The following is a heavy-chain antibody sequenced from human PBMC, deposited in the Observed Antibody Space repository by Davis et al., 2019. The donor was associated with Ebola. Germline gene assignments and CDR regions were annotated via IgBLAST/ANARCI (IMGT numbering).Heavy chain of an antibody. V-gene: IGHV5-51*01. J-gene: IGHJ4*02. CDR2: IYPGDSDT. D-gene: IGHD5-24*01. Sequence: GESLKISCKTSGFSFTSHWIAWVRQMPGKGLEWMGLIYPGDSDTRYSPSFEGRVTISADKSIATSYLQLSSLKASDTAMYYFVLWGGHGYRNIDSWGQGALVTVSS. CDR1: GFSFTSHW. CDR3: VLWGGHGYRNIDS.